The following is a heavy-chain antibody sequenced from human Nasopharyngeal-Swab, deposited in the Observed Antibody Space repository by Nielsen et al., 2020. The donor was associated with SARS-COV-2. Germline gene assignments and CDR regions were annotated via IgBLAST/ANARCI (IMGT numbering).Heavy chain of an antibody. V-gene: IGHV3-21*01. Sequence: GESLKISCAASGFTFNNYNFNWVRQAPGKGLEWVSSISSSSSYIYYADSVKGRFTISRDDAKNSLYLQMNSLRAEDTAVYYCARDGLDYDFWSAYFMNVWAQGPTFTVS. J-gene: IGHJ6*02. CDR2: ISSSSSYI. CDR1: GFTFNNYN. CDR3: ARDGLDYDFWSAYFMNV. D-gene: IGHD3-3*01.